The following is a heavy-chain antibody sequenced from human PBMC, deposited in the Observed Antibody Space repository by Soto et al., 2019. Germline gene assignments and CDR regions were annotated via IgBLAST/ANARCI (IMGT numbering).Heavy chain of an antibody. CDR1: TDSSSFTNSY. V-gene: IGHV4-39*01. Sequence: SETLSLTCTVSTDSSSFTNSYWGWIRQPPGKGLQWIGSSSYDGGTFYNPSLKGRVVISFDTSKKQSSLQVTSVTAADTAVYFCARHRIEVVWRGFDFWGQGSPVTVSS. CDR3: ARHRIEVVWRGFDF. D-gene: IGHD3-10*01. CDR2: SSYDGGT. J-gene: IGHJ4*02.